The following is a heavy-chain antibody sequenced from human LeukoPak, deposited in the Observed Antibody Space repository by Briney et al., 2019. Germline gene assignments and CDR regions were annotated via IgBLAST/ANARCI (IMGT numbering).Heavy chain of an antibody. CDR1: GFIFTDYW. V-gene: IGHV3-7*01. CDR2: IKYDGIDK. Sequence: PGGSLRLSGAASGFIFTDYWMNWVRQAPGKGREWVAMIKYDGIDKQYLDSVKGRFTISRDNAKNSVYLEMNSLRAEDTAMYYCVRNHGWLQFDNWGQGTLVTVSS. J-gene: IGHJ4*02. CDR3: VRNHGWLQFDN. D-gene: IGHD5-24*01.